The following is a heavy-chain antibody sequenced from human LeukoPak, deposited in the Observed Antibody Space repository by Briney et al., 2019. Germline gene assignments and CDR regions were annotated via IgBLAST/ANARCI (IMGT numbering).Heavy chain of an antibody. CDR3: ARDLPRKLVPAAIDY. V-gene: IGHV1-2*06. CDR1: GYTFTGYY. CDR2: INPNSGGT. D-gene: IGHD2-2*02. J-gene: IGHJ4*02. Sequence: ASVKVSCKASGYTFTGYYMHWVRQAPGQGLEWMGRINPNSGGTNYAQKFQGRVTMTRDTSISTAYTELSRLRSDDTAVYYCARDLPRKLVPAAIDYWGQGTLVTVSS.